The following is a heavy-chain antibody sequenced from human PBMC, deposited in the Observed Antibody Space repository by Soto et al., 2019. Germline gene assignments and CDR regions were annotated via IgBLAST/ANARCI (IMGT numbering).Heavy chain of an antibody. Sequence: ASVKVSCKASGYTFTSYGISWVRQAPGQGLEWLGWISAYNGNRNYAQKLQGRVTMTTDTSTSTAYMDLRSLRSDDTAVYYCARDGMATITGAFDIWGQGTMVTVSS. J-gene: IGHJ3*02. D-gene: IGHD5-12*01. CDR2: ISAYNGNR. CDR1: GYTFTSYG. CDR3: ARDGMATITGAFDI. V-gene: IGHV1-18*04.